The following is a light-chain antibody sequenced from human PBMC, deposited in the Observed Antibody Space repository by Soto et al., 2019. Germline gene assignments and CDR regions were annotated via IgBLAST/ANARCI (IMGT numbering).Light chain of an antibody. CDR2: DAS. J-gene: IGKJ1*01. CDR1: QRVASD. V-gene: IGKV3D-20*02. Sequence: VLTQSPGTLSLSPGEGATLSCRASQRVASDLAWYLQKPGQPPRLLIYDASIRATGIPDRISGSGSERDFTLTISSLRPEDIGTYFCQQSYSSPWTFGPGTRVEI. CDR3: QQSYSSPWT.